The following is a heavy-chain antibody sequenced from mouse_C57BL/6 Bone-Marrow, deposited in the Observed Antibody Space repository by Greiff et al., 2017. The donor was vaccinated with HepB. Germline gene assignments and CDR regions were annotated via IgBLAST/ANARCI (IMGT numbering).Heavy chain of an antibody. V-gene: IGHV14-4*01. CDR3: TTGLRRRTWFAY. CDR2: IDPENGDT. J-gene: IGHJ3*01. Sequence: VQLQQSGAELVRPGASVKLSCKASGFNIKDDYMHWVKQRPEQGLEWIGWIDPENGDTEYTTKFQGKATITADTSSNTAYLQLSSLTSEDTAVYYCTTGLRRRTWFAYWGQGTLVTVSA. D-gene: IGHD2-2*01. CDR1: GFNIKDDY.